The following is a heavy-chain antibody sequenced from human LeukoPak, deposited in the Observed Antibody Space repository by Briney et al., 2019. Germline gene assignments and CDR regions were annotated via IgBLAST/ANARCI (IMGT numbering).Heavy chain of an antibody. D-gene: IGHD3-10*01. CDR3: AKDSGEGYYGSGSYPDY. CDR2: IWYGGSNK. V-gene: IGHV3-30*02. Sequence: GGSLRLSCAASGFTFSSYGMHWVRQAPGKGLEWVAVIWYGGSNKYYADSVKGRFTISRDNSKNTLYLQMNSLRAEDTAVYYCAKDSGEGYYGSGSYPDYWGQGTLVTVSS. J-gene: IGHJ4*02. CDR1: GFTFSSYG.